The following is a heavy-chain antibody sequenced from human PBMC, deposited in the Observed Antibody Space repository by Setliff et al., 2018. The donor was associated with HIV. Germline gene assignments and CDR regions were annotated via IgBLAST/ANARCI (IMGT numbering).Heavy chain of an antibody. D-gene: IGHD3-9*01. J-gene: IGHJ6*03. Sequence: PGGSLRLSCVGSGVTLSAYWMTWVRQAPGKGLEWVANIKEDGSEKYYVDSVKGRFTISRDNAKNSLYLQMNSLRAEDTAVYFCARDRRRYDIVTLHYMDVWGKGTTVTVSS. V-gene: IGHV3-7*03. CDR1: GVTLSAYW. CDR2: IKEDGSEK. CDR3: ARDRRRYDIVTLHYMDV.